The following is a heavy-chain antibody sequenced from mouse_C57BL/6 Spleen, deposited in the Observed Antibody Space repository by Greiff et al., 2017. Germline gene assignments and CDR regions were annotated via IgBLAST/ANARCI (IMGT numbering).Heavy chain of an antibody. Sequence: QVQLQQPGAELVRPGSSVKLSCKASGYTFTSYWMDWVKQRPGQGLEWIGNIYPSDSETHYNQKFKDKATLTVDKSSSTAYMQLSSLTSEDSAVYYFARGPWFAYWGQGTLVTVSA. CDR2: IYPSDSET. CDR3: ARGPWFAY. CDR1: GYTFTSYW. J-gene: IGHJ3*01. V-gene: IGHV1-61*01.